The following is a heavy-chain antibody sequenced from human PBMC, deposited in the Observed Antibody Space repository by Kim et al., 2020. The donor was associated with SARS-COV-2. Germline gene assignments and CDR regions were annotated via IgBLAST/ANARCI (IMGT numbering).Heavy chain of an antibody. J-gene: IGHJ4*02. V-gene: IGHV1-69*13. CDR2: IIPIFGTA. CDR1: GDTFSSYA. CDR3: ALWFGEFSFAY. Sequence: SVKVSCKASGDTFSSYAISWVRQAPGQGLEWMGGIIPIFGTANYAQKFQGRVTIIADESTSTAYMELSSLRSEDTAVYYCALWFGEFSFAYWGQGPLVTVSS. D-gene: IGHD3-10*01.